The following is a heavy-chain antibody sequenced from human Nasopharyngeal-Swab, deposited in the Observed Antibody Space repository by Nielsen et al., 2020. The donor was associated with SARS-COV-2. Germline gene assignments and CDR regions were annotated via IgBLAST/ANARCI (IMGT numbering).Heavy chain of an antibody. CDR2: IYYSGST. D-gene: IGHD2-15*01. CDR1: GGSITGYY. J-gene: IGHJ4*02. CDR3: AREGGKKCRGGSCEGWGY. Sequence: SETLSLTCTVSGGSITGYYWSWIPQPPGKGLEWIGYIYYSGSTNYNPSLKSRVTISVDPSQNQFSLRLRSVPAADTAVYYCAREGGKKCRGGSCEGWGYWGQGTLVTVSS. V-gene: IGHV4-59*13.